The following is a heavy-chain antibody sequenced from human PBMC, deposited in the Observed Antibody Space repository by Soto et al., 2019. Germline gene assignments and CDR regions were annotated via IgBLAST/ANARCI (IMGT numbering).Heavy chain of an antibody. CDR3: AKDISPYYYDSSGSGTYGMDV. D-gene: IGHD3-22*01. CDR2: ISGSGGST. V-gene: IGHV3-23*01. CDR1: GFTFSIYA. J-gene: IGHJ6*02. Sequence: GGSLRLSCAASGFTFSIYAMSWVRHAPGKGLEWVSAISGSGGSTYYADSVKGRFTISRDNSKNTLYLQMNSLRAEDTAVYYCAKDISPYYYDSSGSGTYGMDVWGQGTTVTV.